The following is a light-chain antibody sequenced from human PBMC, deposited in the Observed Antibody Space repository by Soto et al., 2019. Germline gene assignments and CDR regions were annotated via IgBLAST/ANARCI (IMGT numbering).Light chain of an antibody. CDR2: DDS. CDR1: NIGGKS. J-gene: IGLJ1*01. CDR3: HVWDSSSEHV. V-gene: IGLV3-21*02. Sequence: SYELTQPPSVSVAPGQTARVTCGGNNIGGKSVHWYQQKPGQAPVLVVDDDSDRPSGIPERFSGSNSGNTATLTSSRVEAGDEAEYFCHVWDSSSEHVFGTGTKVTV.